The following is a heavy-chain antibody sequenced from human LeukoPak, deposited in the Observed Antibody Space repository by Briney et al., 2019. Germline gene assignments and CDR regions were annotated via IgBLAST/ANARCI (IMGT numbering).Heavy chain of an antibody. V-gene: IGHV3-23*01. Sequence: GGSLRLSCAASGFTFSSYAMSWVRQAPGKGLEWVSAFSGSGGDTYYADSVKGRFTISRDNSKNTLYLQMDSLRVGDTALYFCARDRSDDYGDPLGAFDIWGQGTMVTVSS. CDR2: FSGSGGDT. J-gene: IGHJ3*02. CDR3: ARDRSDDYGDPLGAFDI. CDR1: GFTFSSYA. D-gene: IGHD4-17*01.